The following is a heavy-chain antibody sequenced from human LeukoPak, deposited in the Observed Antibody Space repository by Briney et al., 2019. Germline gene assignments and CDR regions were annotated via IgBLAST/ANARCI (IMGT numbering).Heavy chain of an antibody. CDR2: IYYSGNT. J-gene: IGHJ2*01. CDR3: ARMSVFWYFDL. Sequence: PSETLSLTCTVSGGSITSSSYYWGWIRQPPGRGLEWIGSIYYSGNTYYSPSLKSRVTISIDTSKNQFSLELSSVTAADTAVYYCARMSVFWYFDLWGRDTLVTVSS. CDR1: GGSITSSSYY. V-gene: IGHV4-39*01.